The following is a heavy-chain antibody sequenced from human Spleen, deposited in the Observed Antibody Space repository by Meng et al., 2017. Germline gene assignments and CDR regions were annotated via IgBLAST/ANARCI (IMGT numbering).Heavy chain of an antibody. J-gene: IGHJ4*02. CDR1: DYTFTGYG. CDR2: LGAHDGDT. V-gene: IGHV1-18*01. Sequence: QVQPVQSGPEGKKPGASVKVSCKASDYTFTGYGVSWVRQAPGQGLEWMAWLGAHDGDTSHAPKFQGRVTVSADRPTATAYMELRSLTFDDTAVYYCAIEKRSLTMTTYYFDYWGQGTLVTVSS. CDR3: AIEKRSLTMTTYYFDY. D-gene: IGHD3-22*01.